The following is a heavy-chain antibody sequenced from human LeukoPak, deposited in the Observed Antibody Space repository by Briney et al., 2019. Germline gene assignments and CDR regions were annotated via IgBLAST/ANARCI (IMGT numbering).Heavy chain of an antibody. J-gene: IGHJ4*02. Sequence: WGTLRLSCAASGFTVITNDMTWVRQAPGKGLEWVSVLYSDGNTKYADSVQGRFTISRDNSKNTLYLEMNSLSPDDTAVYCCARGVEPLAANTLAYWGQGTLVTVSS. D-gene: IGHD1-14*01. V-gene: IGHV3-53*01. CDR2: LYSDGNT. CDR3: ARGVEPLAANTLAY. CDR1: GFTVITND.